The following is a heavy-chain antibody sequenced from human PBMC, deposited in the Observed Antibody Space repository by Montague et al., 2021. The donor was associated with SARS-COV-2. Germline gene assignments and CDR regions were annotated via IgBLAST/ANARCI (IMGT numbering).Heavy chain of an antibody. CDR3: TRRLHGFNRHYFDY. CDR1: GGSFSDYY. CDR2: VNHSGRI. V-gene: IGHV4-34*01. J-gene: IGHJ4*02. D-gene: IGHD5-24*01. Sequence: SETLSLTCAVYGGSFSDYYWTWIRQPPGKGLEWLGEVNHSGRINYNPSLKSRITISVDTSKNQFSLGLSSVTAADTAVYYCTRRLHGFNRHYFDYWGQGTLVTVSS.